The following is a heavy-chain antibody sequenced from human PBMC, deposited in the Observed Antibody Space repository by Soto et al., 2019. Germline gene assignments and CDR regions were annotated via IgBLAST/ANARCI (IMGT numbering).Heavy chain of an antibody. J-gene: IGHJ6*02. V-gene: IGHV5-51*01. CDR3: ASALGDYYYYGMDV. Sequence: GEALKISCKGSGDSFTSYWIGWVRQIRGKGLEGMGIISPGDSDTRYSPSFQGQVTISADKSISPSYLQWSSLKASDTAMYYCASALGDYYYYGMDVWGQGTTVTVSS. D-gene: IGHD7-27*01. CDR2: ISPGDSDT. CDR1: GDSFTSYW.